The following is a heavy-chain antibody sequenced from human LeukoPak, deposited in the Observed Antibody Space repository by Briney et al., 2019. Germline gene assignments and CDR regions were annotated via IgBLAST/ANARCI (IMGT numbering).Heavy chain of an antibody. V-gene: IGHV3-74*01. D-gene: IGHD5-18*01. CDR3: ARDRYGIQRDYFDY. CDR2: ITSDGSST. CDR1: GFTFSSYW. J-gene: IGHJ4*02. Sequence: GGSLRLSCAASGFTFSSYWMHWVRQAPGKGLVWVSRITSDGSSTNYADSVKGRFTISRDNSKNTLYLQMNSLRADDTAVYYCARDRYGIQRDYFDYWGQGTLVTVSS.